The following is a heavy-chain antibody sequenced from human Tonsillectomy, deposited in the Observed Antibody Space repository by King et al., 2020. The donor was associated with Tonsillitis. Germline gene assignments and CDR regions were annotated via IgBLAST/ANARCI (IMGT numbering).Heavy chain of an antibody. D-gene: IGHD2-8*01. Sequence: QLVQSGAEEKKPGESLKISCKGSGYDFSDFWIGWVRQMPGKGLEWMGIIFPRDSKTIYSPSFQGQVTISVDKSISTAFLQWSSLKATDTGVYYCVRRSGYCTSPDCVQERHWSDPWGQGTLVTVSS. CDR2: IFPRDSKT. V-gene: IGHV5-51*03. J-gene: IGHJ5*02. CDR1: GYDFSDFW. CDR3: VRRSGYCTSPDCVQERHWSDP.